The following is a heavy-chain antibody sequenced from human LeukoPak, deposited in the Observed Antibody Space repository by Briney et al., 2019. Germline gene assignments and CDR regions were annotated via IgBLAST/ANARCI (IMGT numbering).Heavy chain of an antibody. CDR3: ARLEDYDILTGFDY. D-gene: IGHD3-9*01. CDR2: IKQDGSEK. Sequence: GGSLRLSCAASGFTFNSYWMSWVRQAPGKGLEWVANIKQDGSEKYYVDSVKGRFTISRDNAKNSLYLQMNSLRAEDTALYYCARLEDYDILTGFDYWGQGTLVTVSS. J-gene: IGHJ4*02. V-gene: IGHV3-7*01. CDR1: GFTFNSYW.